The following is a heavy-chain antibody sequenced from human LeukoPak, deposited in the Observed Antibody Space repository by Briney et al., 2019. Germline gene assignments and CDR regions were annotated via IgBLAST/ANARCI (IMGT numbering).Heavy chain of an antibody. V-gene: IGHV3-48*04. J-gene: IGHJ5*02. CDR2: ISGSGTSI. CDR1: EFTFSSYS. Sequence: GGSLRLSCAASEFTFSSYSMCWVRQAPGKGLEWVSYISGSGTSIYYADSVRGRFTISRDNAKNSLYLQMNSLRAEDTAVYYCARDVTYHGGDWFDPWGQGTLVTVYS. D-gene: IGHD4-23*01. CDR3: ARDVTYHGGDWFDP.